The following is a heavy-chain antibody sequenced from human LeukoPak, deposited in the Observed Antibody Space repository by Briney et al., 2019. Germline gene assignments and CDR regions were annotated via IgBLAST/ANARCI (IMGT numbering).Heavy chain of an antibody. Sequence: PSETLSLTCTVSDYSISSGYYWGWIRQPPGKGLEWIGSIYHSGSTYYNPSLKSRVTISVDTSKNQFSLKLSSVTAADTAVYYCARRAIGGDYWGQGTLVTVSS. V-gene: IGHV4-38-2*02. J-gene: IGHJ4*02. CDR2: IYHSGST. CDR3: ARRAIGGDY. D-gene: IGHD2/OR15-2a*01. CDR1: DYSISSGYY.